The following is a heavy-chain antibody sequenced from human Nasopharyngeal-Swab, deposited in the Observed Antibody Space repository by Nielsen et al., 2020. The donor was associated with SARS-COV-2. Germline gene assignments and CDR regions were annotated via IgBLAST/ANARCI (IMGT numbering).Heavy chain of an antibody. D-gene: IGHD5-18*01. V-gene: IGHV1-46*01. CDR1: AYSFTGYY. CDR2: INPSGCST. J-gene: IGHJ4*02. CDR3: ARVRGYSYGSFDY. Sequence: ASVKISCKASAYSFTGYYMHWVRQAPGQGLEWMGIINPSGCSTNYAQKFQDRVTMTRDTSKITVYMELSSLRSEDTAVYYCARVRGYSYGSFDYWGQGTLVTVSS.